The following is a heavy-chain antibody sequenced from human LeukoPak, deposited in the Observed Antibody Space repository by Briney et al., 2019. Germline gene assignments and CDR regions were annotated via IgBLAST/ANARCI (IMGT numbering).Heavy chain of an antibody. J-gene: IGHJ4*02. CDR2: IYYSGST. CDR3: ARAGGYYDILTGYSLLLDY. D-gene: IGHD3-9*01. CDR1: GGSISSYY. V-gene: IGHV4-59*01. Sequence: PSETLSLTCTVSGGSISSYYWSLIRQPPGKGLEWIGYIYYSGSTNYNPSLKSRVTISVDTSKNQFSLKLSSVTAADTAVYYCARAGGYYDILTGYSLLLDYWGQGTLVTVSS.